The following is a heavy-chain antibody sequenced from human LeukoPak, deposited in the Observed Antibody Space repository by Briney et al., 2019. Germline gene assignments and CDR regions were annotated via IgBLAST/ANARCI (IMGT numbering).Heavy chain of an antibody. CDR2: IYSTGRS. CDR3: ARDGPRSGYDLGHFDN. Sequence: AETLSLTCTVSGGSISNYFWSWVRQPAGKGLEWIGRIYSTGRSDYNPSLKSRITMSVDTSKNQFSLKLSSVTAADTAVYYCARDGPRSGYDLGHFDNLGQGTLVTASS. J-gene: IGHJ4*02. D-gene: IGHD5-12*01. V-gene: IGHV4-4*07. CDR1: GGSISNYF.